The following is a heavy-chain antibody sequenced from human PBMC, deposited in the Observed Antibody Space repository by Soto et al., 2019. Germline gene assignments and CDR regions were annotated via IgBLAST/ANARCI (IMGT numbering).Heavy chain of an antibody. J-gene: IGHJ5*02. Sequence: SETLSLTCAVSGGSISSSNWWSWVRQPPGKGLEWIGEIYHSGSTNYNPSLKSRVTISVDKSKNQFSLKLSSVTAADTAVYYCARDLSSKQLVRDGWLDPWGQGTLVTVSS. D-gene: IGHD6-6*01. CDR1: GGSISSSNW. CDR2: IYHSGST. CDR3: ARDLSSKQLVRDGWLDP. V-gene: IGHV4-4*02.